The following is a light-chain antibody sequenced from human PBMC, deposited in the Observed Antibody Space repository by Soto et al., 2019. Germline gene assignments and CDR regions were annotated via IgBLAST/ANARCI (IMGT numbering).Light chain of an antibody. CDR1: SSNIGAGYD. CDR3: QSFDSRLSGWV. Sequence: QSVLTQPPSVSGAPGQRVTISCTGSSSNIGAGYDVHWYQQLPGTAPKLLVHGNNDRPSGVPDRFSASKSGTSASLAITGLQVEDEADYYCQSFDSRLSGWVFGGGPKLTVL. CDR2: GNN. V-gene: IGLV1-40*01. J-gene: IGLJ2*01.